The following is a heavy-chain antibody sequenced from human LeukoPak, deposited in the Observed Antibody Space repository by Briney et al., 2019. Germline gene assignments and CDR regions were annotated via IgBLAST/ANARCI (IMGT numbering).Heavy chain of an antibody. Sequence: GESLQISCKGSGYIFTSYWIGWVRQLPGKGLEWMGIIYPGDSDTRYSPSFQGQVTISADKSISTAYLQWSSLKASDTAMYYCARHSWRGYSYAGIDYWGQGTLVTVSS. CDR3: ARHSWRGYSYAGIDY. CDR1: GYIFTSYW. J-gene: IGHJ4*02. CDR2: IYPGDSDT. D-gene: IGHD5-18*01. V-gene: IGHV5-51*01.